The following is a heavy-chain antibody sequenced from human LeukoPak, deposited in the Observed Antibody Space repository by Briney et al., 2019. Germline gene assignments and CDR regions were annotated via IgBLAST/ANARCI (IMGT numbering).Heavy chain of an antibody. J-gene: IGHJ6*03. Sequence: PGGSLRLSCAASGFAFSDYYMSWIRQAPGKGLEWVSYISSSGSTIYYADSVKGRFTISRDNAKNSLYLQMNSLRAEDTAVYYCASDPEWYSSSWSTSYYHYMDVWGKGTTVTVSS. CDR2: ISSSGSTI. D-gene: IGHD6-13*01. CDR3: ASDPEWYSSSWSTSYYHYMDV. CDR1: GFAFSDYY. V-gene: IGHV3-11*04.